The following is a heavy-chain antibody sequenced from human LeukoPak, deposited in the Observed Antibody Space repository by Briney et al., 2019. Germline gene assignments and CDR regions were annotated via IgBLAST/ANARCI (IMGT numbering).Heavy chain of an antibody. D-gene: IGHD2/OR15-2a*01. V-gene: IGHV4-31*03. Sequence: SQTLSLTCTVSGGSISTGGYYWNWIRQRPGKGLEWIGFIYHSGSTSYNPSLKSRLSISVDTSKNQFSLKLNSVTAADTAVYYCARGRFYGFSGDSWGQGTLVTVSS. CDR1: GGSISTGGYY. J-gene: IGHJ4*02. CDR3: ARGRFYGFSGDS. CDR2: IYHSGST.